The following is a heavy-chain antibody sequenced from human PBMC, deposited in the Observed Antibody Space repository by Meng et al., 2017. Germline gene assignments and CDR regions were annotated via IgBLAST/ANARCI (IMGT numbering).Heavy chain of an antibody. V-gene: IGHV4-34*01. J-gene: IGHJ5*02. D-gene: IGHD6-6*01. CDR1: GGSFSGYY. CDR2: INHSGST. CDR3: ARRRGGSSDWFDP. Sequence: QVQLQQWGAGLLQPSETLSLTCAVYGGSFSGYYWSWIRQPPGKGLEWIGEINHSGSTNYNPSLKSRVTISVDTSKNQFSLKLSSVTAADTAVYYCARRRGGSSDWFDPWGQGTLVTVSS.